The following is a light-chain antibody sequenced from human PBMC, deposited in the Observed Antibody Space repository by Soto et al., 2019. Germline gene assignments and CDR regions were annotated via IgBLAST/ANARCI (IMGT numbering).Light chain of an antibody. CDR1: SSDVGSYHL. Sequence: QSVLTQPASVSGSPGQSITISCTGTSSDVGSYHLVSWYQQHPGKAPKLMIYEVSKRPSGVSTRFSGSKSGNTASLTIFGLQAEDEADYYCCSYAGSSTRVLGGGTKLTVL. CDR2: EVS. CDR3: CSYAGSSTRV. V-gene: IGLV2-23*02. J-gene: IGLJ3*02.